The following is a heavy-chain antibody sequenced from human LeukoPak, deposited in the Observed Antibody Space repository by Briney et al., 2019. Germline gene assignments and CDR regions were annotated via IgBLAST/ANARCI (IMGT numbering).Heavy chain of an antibody. V-gene: IGHV3-7*01. CDR3: AFHVVGATGAYFDY. J-gene: IGHJ4*02. CDR2: IKQDGSEK. D-gene: IGHD2-15*01. Sequence: GGSLRLSCAASGFTFSSYWMSWVRQAPGKGLEWVANIKQDGSEKYYVDSVKGRFTISRDNAKNSLYLQMNSLRPEDTAVYYCAFHVVGATGAYFDYWGQGTLVTVSS. CDR1: GFTFSSYW.